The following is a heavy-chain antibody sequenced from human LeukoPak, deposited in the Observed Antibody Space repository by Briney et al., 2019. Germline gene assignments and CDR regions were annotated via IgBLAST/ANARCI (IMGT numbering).Heavy chain of an antibody. CDR3: TRHRYWATGTYYYYMDV. D-gene: IGHD3-9*01. CDR2: IRSKANSYAT. Sequence: GGSLRLSCAASGFTFSGSAMHWVRQASGKGLEWVGRIRSKANSYATAYAASVKGRFTISRDDSKNTAYLQMNSLKTEDTAVYYCTRHRYWATGTYYYYMDVWGKGTTVTVSS. CDR1: GFTFSGSA. J-gene: IGHJ6*03. V-gene: IGHV3-73*01.